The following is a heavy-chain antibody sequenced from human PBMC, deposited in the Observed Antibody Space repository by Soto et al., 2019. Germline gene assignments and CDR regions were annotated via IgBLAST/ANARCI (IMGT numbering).Heavy chain of an antibody. CDR3: ARGSSIAGLYYGMDV. CDR2: NYYSGIT. J-gene: IGHJ6*02. Sequence: HVQLQESGPGLVKPSQTLSLTCTVSGGSISSGGYYWTWIRQHPGKGLEWMGYNYYSGITYYNPSRKRRDTISLDTSKNQFSLKVSSVTAADTAVYYCARGSSIAGLYYGMDVWGQGTTVTVSS. D-gene: IGHD6-6*01. V-gene: IGHV4-31*03. CDR1: GGSISSGGYY.